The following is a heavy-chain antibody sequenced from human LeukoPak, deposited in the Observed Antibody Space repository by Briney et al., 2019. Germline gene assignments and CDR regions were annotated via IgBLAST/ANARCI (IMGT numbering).Heavy chain of an antibody. CDR3: ARRYYGSGSYFRGAFDI. J-gene: IGHJ3*02. V-gene: IGHV4-34*01. Sequence: SETLSLTRAVYGGSFSGYYWSWIRQPPGKGLEWIGEINHSGSTNYNPSLKSRVTISVDTSKNQFSLKLSSVTAADTAVYYCARRYYGSGSYFRGAFDIWGQGTMVTVSS. D-gene: IGHD3-10*01. CDR2: INHSGST. CDR1: GGSFSGYY.